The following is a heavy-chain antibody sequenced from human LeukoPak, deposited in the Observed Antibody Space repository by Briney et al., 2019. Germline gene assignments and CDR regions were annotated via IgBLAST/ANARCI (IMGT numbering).Heavy chain of an antibody. D-gene: IGHD2-2*02. J-gene: IGHJ4*02. Sequence: GGSLRLSCAASGFTLSSYEMNWVRQAPGKGLEWLSYMSSSGTTTYYADSVKGRFTISRDNAKNSLYLQMNSLRAEDTAVYYCARDILDYFDSWGQGALVTVSS. V-gene: IGHV3-48*03. CDR2: MSSSGTTT. CDR3: ARDILDYFDS. CDR1: GFTLSSYE.